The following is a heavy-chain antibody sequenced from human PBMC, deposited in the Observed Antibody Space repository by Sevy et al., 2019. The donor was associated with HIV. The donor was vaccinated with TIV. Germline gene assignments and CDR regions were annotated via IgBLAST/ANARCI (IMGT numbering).Heavy chain of an antibody. CDR2: IWYDGSNK. Sequence: GGALRLSCAASGFTFSSYGMHWVRQAPGKGLEWVAVIWYDGSNKYYEDSVKGRFTISRDNSKNTLYLQMNSLRAEDTAVYYCARDLYDSSGYHPLDYWGQGTLVTVSS. D-gene: IGHD3-22*01. CDR1: GFTFSSYG. J-gene: IGHJ4*02. V-gene: IGHV3-33*01. CDR3: ARDLYDSSGYHPLDY.